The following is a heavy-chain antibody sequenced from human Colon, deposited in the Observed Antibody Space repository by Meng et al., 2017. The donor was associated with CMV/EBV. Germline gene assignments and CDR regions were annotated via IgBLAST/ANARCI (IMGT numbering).Heavy chain of an antibody. V-gene: IGHV3-23*01. CDR1: GFTFTTYA. D-gene: IGHD6-19*01. Sequence: GGSLRLSCVTSGFTFTTYAMTWVRQTPEKRLEWVATSSGSGGTTYYADSVKGRFTIARDNAKNTLFLQMTSLRDEDTAVYFCAKDRTSGWSFDSWGQGTQVTVSS. CDR2: SSGSGGTT. J-gene: IGHJ4*02. CDR3: AKDRTSGWSFDS.